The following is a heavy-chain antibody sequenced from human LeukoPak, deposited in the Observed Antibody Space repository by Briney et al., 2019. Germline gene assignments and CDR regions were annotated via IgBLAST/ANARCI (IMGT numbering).Heavy chain of an antibody. CDR3: ARTIIVRGVVNAFDI. Sequence: SETLSLTCTVSGGSISSYYWSWIRQPPGKGLEWIGYISYSGSTNYNPSLKSRVTISVDTSKNQFSLKLSSVTAADTAVYYCARTIIVRGVVNAFDIWGQGTMITVSS. CDR1: GGSISSYY. CDR2: ISYSGST. J-gene: IGHJ3*02. V-gene: IGHV4-59*08. D-gene: IGHD3-10*01.